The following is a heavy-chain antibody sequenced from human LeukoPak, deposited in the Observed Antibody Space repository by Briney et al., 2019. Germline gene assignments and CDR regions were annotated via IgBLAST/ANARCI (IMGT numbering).Heavy chain of an antibody. D-gene: IGHD2-15*01. Sequence: GGSLRLSCAASGFTFSSYWMTWVRQAPGKGLEWVANIKQDGSEKYYVDSVKGRFTISRDNAKNSLCLQMNSLRAEDTAVYYCARPHPHCSGGSCYFDYWGQGTLVTVSS. V-gene: IGHV3-7*01. CDR3: ARPHPHCSGGSCYFDY. CDR2: IKQDGSEK. CDR1: GFTFSSYW. J-gene: IGHJ4*02.